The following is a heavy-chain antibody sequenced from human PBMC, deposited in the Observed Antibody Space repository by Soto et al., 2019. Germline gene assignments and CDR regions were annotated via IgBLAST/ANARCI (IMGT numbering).Heavy chain of an antibody. V-gene: IGHV4-39*01. CDR2: MYYSGST. CDR3: ARIKIVGIPTYCIDV. Sequence: QLQLQESGPGLVKPSETLSLSCTVSGDSISTSSSYYWGWIRQPPGKGLEWIANMYYSGSTYYNPSLKSQVAISLETSKNQFSLQPTSVTATDTAVYYCARIKIVGIPTYCIDVSGKGTRVTVSS. CDR1: GDSISTSSSYY. D-gene: IGHD3-3*01. J-gene: IGHJ6*03.